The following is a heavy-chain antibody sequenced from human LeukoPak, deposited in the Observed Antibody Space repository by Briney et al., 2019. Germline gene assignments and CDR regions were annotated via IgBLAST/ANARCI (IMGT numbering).Heavy chain of an antibody. CDR3: ARRPIARGFGVDNWLDP. Sequence: SETLSLTCTVSGASVSNYYWNWIRQPPGKGLEWIGCIYYSGSTNYNPSLMSRVTISVDTSKNQFSLKLSSLTAADTAVYFCARRPIARGFGVDNWLDPWGQGTLVTVSS. V-gene: IGHV4-59*02. J-gene: IGHJ5*02. D-gene: IGHD3-3*01. CDR2: IYYSGST. CDR1: GASVSNYY.